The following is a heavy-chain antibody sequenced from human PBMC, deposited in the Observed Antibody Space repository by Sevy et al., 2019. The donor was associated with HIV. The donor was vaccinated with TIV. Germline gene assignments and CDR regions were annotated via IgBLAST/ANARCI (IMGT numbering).Heavy chain of an antibody. D-gene: IGHD4-4*01. CDR2: ISTGGLPGGGPI. J-gene: IGHJ4*02. CDR3: ATSRRDDYNYYFDS. V-gene: IGHV3-48*03. CDR1: GFTFSRYE. Sequence: GGSLRLSCTASGFTFSRYEMNWVRQGPGKGLEWVSHISTGGLPGGGPIYYAGSVKARFTISGNNAKNSLYLQMNSLRAEDTAVYYCATSRRDDYNYYFDSWGQGTLVTVSS.